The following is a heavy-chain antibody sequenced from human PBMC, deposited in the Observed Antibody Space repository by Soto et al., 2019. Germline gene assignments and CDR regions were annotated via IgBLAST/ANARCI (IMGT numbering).Heavy chain of an antibody. CDR3: AGLEWASGYDLPLDY. V-gene: IGHV4-59*01. CDR1: GGSISSYY. J-gene: IGHJ4*02. CDR2: IYYSGST. Sequence: SETLSLTCTVSGGSISSYYWSWIRQPPGKGLEWIGYIYYSGSTNYNPSLKSRVTISVDTSKNQFSLKLSSVTAADTAVYYCAGLEWASGYDLPLDYWGQGTLVTVSS. D-gene: IGHD5-12*01.